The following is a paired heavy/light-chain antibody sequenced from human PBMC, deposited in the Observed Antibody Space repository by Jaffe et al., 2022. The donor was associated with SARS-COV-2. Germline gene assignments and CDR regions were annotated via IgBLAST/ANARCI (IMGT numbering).Heavy chain of an antibody. CDR1: GFTFSSYA. CDR3: AKDGYCSGANCYPTSFRD. V-gene: IGHV3-23*01. J-gene: IGHJ4*02. Sequence: EEQLLESGGGLVQPGGSLRLSCAASGFTFSSYAMSWVRQAPGKGLEWVSAISGSGGSTYYADSVKGRFTISRDNAKNTVYLQMNSLRAEDTAVYYCAKDGYCSGANCYPTSFRDWGQGTLVTVSS. D-gene: IGHD2-15*01. CDR2: ISGSGGST.
Light chain of an antibody. V-gene: IGKV1-16*02. CDR2: AAS. CDR1: QGISNY. Sequence: DIQMTQSPSSLSASVGDRVTITCRASQGISNYLAWFQQKPGKAPKSLIYAASSLQSGVPSKFSGSGSGTDFTLTISSLQPEDFATYYCQQYNSYPYTFGRGTKLEIK. CDR3: QQYNSYPYT. J-gene: IGKJ2*01.